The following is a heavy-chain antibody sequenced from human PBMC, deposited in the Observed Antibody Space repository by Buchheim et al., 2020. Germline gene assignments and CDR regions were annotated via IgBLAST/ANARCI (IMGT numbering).Heavy chain of an antibody. D-gene: IGHD1-26*01. CDR3: ARASWDVDY. CDR1: GGSISSGGYS. V-gene: IGHV4-30-4*07. Sequence: QVQLQESGPGLVKPSQTLSLTCAVSGGSISSGGYSWTWIRQPPGKGLEWIGYIYYSGSTYYNPSLKRRVTISVDTSKNQFPLKLSSATAADTAVYYCARASWDVDYWGQGTL. CDR2: IYYSGST. J-gene: IGHJ4*02.